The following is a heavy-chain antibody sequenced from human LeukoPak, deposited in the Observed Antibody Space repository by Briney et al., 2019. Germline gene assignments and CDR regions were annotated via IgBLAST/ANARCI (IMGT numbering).Heavy chain of an antibody. J-gene: IGHJ5*02. CDR1: GGSISSGTSY. CDR3: ARHYHDSGGYSGWFDP. CDR2: IHYSGTA. Sequence: SETLSLTCSVSGGSISSGTSYWSWIRQHPGEGLEWLGYIHYSGTAYYNPSLKSRLTISVDTSKDHLSLKLSSVTAADTAVYYCARHYHDSGGYSGWFDPWGQGALVTVSS. D-gene: IGHD3-22*01. V-gene: IGHV4-31*03.